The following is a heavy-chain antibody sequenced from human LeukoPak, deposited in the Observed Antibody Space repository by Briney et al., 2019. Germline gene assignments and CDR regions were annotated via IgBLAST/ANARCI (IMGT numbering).Heavy chain of an antibody. Sequence: SVKVSCKASGGTFSSYAISWVRQAPGQGLEWMGRIIPILGIANYAQKFQGRVTITADKSTSTAYMELSSLRSEDTAVYYCAREWEAVTTFAPLVGWGQGTLVTVSS. J-gene: IGHJ4*02. CDR1: GGTFSSYA. D-gene: IGHD4-17*01. V-gene: IGHV1-69*04. CDR3: AREWEAVTTFAPLVG. CDR2: IIPILGIA.